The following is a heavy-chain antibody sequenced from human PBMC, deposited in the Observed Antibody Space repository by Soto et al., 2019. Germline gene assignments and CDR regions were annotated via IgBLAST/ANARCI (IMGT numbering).Heavy chain of an antibody. CDR1: GFTFSSYA. V-gene: IGHV3-30-3*01. CDR3: ARDNRRAAAGLRGGWFDP. D-gene: IGHD6-13*01. J-gene: IGHJ5*02. Sequence: QVQLVESGGGVVQPGRSLRLSCAASGFTFSSYAMHWVRQAPGKGLEWVAVISYDGSNKYYADSVKGRFTISRDNSKNKLYLQMNSLRAEDTAVYYCARDNRRAAAGLRGGWFDPWGQGTLVTVSS. CDR2: ISYDGSNK.